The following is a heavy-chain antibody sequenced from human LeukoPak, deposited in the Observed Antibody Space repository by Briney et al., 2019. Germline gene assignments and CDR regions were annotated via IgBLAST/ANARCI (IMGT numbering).Heavy chain of an antibody. Sequence: GSSVKVSCKASGGTFSSYAISWVRQAPGQGLEWMGRIIPTFGTANYAQKFQGRVTITTDESTSTAYMELSSLRSEDTAVYYCARDLLVSDGAFDIWGQGTMVTVSS. D-gene: IGHD5/OR15-5a*01. CDR3: ARDLLVSDGAFDI. CDR1: GGTFSSYA. J-gene: IGHJ3*02. CDR2: IIPTFGTA. V-gene: IGHV1-69*05.